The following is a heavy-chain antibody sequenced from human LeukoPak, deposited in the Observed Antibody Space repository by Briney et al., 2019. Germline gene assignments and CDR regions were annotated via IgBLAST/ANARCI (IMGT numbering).Heavy chain of an antibody. CDR2: IIPIFGTA. CDR3: ARDLVYSNYMNWFDP. V-gene: IGHV1-69*05. CDR1: GGTFSSYA. D-gene: IGHD4-11*01. Sequence: SSVKVSCKASGGTFSSYAISWVRQAPGQGLEWMGRIIPIFGTANYAQKFQGRVTITTDESTSTAYMELSGLRSEDTAVYYCARDLVYSNYMNWFDPWGQGTLVTVSS. J-gene: IGHJ5*02.